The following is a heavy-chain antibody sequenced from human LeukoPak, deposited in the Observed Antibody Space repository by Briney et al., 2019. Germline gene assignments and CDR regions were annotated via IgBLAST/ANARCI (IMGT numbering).Heavy chain of an antibody. CDR2: ISDNGGST. CDR1: GFTFSNYA. CDR3: ARDGGGSPDY. J-gene: IGHJ4*02. D-gene: IGHD1-26*01. V-gene: IGHV3-64*01. Sequence: GGSLRLSCAASGFTFSNYAMHWVRQAPGKGLEYVSAISDNGGSTFYTNSVKGRFIISRDNSKNTLYLQMGSLGADDMAVYYCARDGGGSPDYWGQGTLVTVSS.